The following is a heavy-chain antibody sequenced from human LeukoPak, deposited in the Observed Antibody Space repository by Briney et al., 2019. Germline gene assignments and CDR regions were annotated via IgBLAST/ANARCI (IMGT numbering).Heavy chain of an antibody. CDR3: ARDLGVVAAKAKRGAFDI. D-gene: IGHD2-15*01. CDR1: GGSIGSSSYY. J-gene: IGHJ3*02. V-gene: IGHV4-39*07. Sequence: SETLSLTCTVSGGSIGSSSYYWGWIRQPPGKGLEWIGSIYYSGSTYYNPSLKSRVTISVDTSKNQFSLKLSSVTAADTAVYYCARDLGVVAAKAKRGAFDIWGQGTMVTVSS. CDR2: IYYSGST.